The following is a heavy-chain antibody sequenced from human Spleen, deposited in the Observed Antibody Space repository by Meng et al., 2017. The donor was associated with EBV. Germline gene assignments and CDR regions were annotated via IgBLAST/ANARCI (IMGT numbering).Heavy chain of an antibody. CDR2: ISVNTI. CDR1: GFTLSSYW. D-gene: IGHD2-15*01. CDR3: ARGGEESGGTCYSQ. V-gene: IGHV3-48*04. Sequence: EVGLVDAGGASVQPGGSLGRACEACGFTLSSYWMHWVRQAPGKGLEWVSYISVNTIYYADSVKGRFTISRDNTQNSLYLQMNSLRAEDTAVYYCARGGEESGGTCYSQWGQGTLVTVSS. J-gene: IGHJ4*02.